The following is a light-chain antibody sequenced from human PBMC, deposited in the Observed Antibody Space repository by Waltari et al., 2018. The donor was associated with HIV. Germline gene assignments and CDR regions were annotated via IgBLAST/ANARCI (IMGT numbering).Light chain of an antibody. CDR2: RND. V-gene: IGLV1-47*01. CDR1: ISNLGGNF. J-gene: IGLJ3*02. Sequence: QSVVTQPPSASGTPGQNISISCSGDISNLGGNFVYWYQQRPGTAPRLLILRNDQRPSGVPDRFSCSKSANPASLGISGIRSEDEAEYHCSTWDKSLSHWVFGGGTKVTVL. CDR3: STWDKSLSHWV.